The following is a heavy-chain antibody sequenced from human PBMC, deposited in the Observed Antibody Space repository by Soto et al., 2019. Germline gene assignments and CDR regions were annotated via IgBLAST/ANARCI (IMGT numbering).Heavy chain of an antibody. CDR2: IRYDGSKT. J-gene: IGHJ6*02. V-gene: IGHV3-33*06. CDR1: GRTFSSYA. D-gene: IGHD3-16*01. CDR3: AKELLLGSPRFTYDYVMDV. Sequence: QVQLVESGGDVVQPGKSLRLSCAASGRTFSSYAIHWVRQAPGKGLEWVAVIRYDGSKTSYAESVKGRFTISRDNSENMVYLQMTSMRAEDTAVYYCAKELLLGSPRFTYDYVMDVWAQGPTVPVPS.